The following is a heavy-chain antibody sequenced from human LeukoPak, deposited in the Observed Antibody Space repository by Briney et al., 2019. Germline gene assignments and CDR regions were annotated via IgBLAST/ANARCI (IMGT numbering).Heavy chain of an antibody. D-gene: IGHD6-19*01. CDR1: GFRFSSYW. J-gene: IGHJ4*02. Sequence: GRSLRLSCVTSGFRFSSYWMTWVRQAPGKGLEWVAFIRYDGSNKYYADSVKGRFTISRDNSKNTLYLQMNSLRAEDTAVYYCAKGGYSSGWYDYFDYWGQGTLVTVSS. CDR2: IRYDGSNK. V-gene: IGHV3-30*02. CDR3: AKGGYSSGWYDYFDY.